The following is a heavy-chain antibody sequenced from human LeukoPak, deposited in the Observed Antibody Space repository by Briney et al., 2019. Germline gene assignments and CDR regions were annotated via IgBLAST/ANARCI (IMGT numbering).Heavy chain of an antibody. Sequence: PGGSLRLSCAASGFTFSSYSMNWVRQAPGKGLERVSFISSSSAHINYADSVKGRFTISRDNPRNSLYLQMNSLRAEDTAVYYCARDIGGSYTAIDYWGQGTLVTVSS. J-gene: IGHJ4*02. D-gene: IGHD1-26*01. CDR1: GFTFSSYS. V-gene: IGHV3-21*01. CDR2: ISSSSAHI. CDR3: ARDIGGSYTAIDY.